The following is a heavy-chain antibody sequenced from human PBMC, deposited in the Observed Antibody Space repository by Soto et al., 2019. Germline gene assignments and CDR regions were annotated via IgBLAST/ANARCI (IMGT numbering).Heavy chain of an antibody. D-gene: IGHD6-13*01. Sequence: LRLSCAASGFTFSSYWMHWVRQAPGKGLVWVSRINSDGSSTSYADSVKGRFTISRDNAKNTPYLQMNSLRAEDTAVYYCAKETMGNWYFDLWGRGTLVTVSS. CDR3: AKETMGNWYFDL. CDR1: GFTFSSYW. CDR2: INSDGSST. V-gene: IGHV3-74*01. J-gene: IGHJ2*01.